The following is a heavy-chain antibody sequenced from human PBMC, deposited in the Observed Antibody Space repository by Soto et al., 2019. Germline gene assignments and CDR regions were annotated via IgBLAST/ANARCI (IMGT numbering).Heavy chain of an antibody. CDR2: MYYNGNI. D-gene: IGHD3-16*01. V-gene: IGHV4-59*01. CDR3: ASGGNWFDP. Sequence: SETLSLTCNVSGGSISNYYWTWIRQSPEKGLEWIAYMYYNGNINYNPSLKSRVTISIDTSKNQFSLTLKSVTAADTAVYYCASGGNWFDPWGQGILVTVSS. CDR1: GGSISNYY. J-gene: IGHJ5*02.